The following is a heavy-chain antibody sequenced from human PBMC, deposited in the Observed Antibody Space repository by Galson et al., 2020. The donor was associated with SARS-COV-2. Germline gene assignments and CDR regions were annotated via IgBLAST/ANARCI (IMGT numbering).Heavy chain of an antibody. CDR1: GGSISSTSYY. D-gene: IGHD3-22*01. J-gene: IGHJ2*01. CDR2: FLYSGST. CDR3: ARTSPITVIIVALDPYYFDL. Sequence: SETLSLTCTVSGGSISSTSYYWGWIRQPPGKRLEWIGRFLYSGSTYYNPSLKSRVTISVDTSKNQFSLNLTSVTAADTAMYYCARTSPITVIIVALDPYYFDLWGRGTLVSVSS. V-gene: IGHV4-39*07.